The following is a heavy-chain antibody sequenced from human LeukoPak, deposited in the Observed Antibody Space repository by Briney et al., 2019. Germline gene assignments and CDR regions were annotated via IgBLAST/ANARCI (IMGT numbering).Heavy chain of an antibody. CDR2: ISYDESNK. Sequence: GGSLRLSCAASGFTFSSYAMHWVRQAPGKGLEWVAGISYDESNKYYADSVKGRFTISRDNSKNTLYLQMNSLRAEDTAVYYCAREYTYYDYWGQGTLVTVSS. V-gene: IGHV3-30*03. D-gene: IGHD3-3*01. J-gene: IGHJ4*02. CDR1: GFTFSSYA. CDR3: AREYTYYDY.